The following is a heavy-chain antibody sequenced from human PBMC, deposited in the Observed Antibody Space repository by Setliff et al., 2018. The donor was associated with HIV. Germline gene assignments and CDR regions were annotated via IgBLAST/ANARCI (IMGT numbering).Heavy chain of an antibody. V-gene: IGHV4-4*08. D-gene: IGHD2-2*01. CDR1: SGSMTGRY. CDR3: ARGLSSQTYWGTRPLGLDY. J-gene: IGHJ4*01. Sequence: SETLSLTCSVSSGSMTGRYWTWVRQPPGKGLEWIGYLHSLGSSRVSDTPNYSPSLKSRITISLDTSKRQFSLTMTSVTAPDTAVYYCARGLSSQTYWGTRPLGLDYWGQGSLVTAPQ. CDR2: LHSLGSSRVSDTP.